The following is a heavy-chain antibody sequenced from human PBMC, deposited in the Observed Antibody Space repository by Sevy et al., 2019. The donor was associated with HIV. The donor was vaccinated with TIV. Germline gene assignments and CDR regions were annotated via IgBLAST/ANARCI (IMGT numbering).Heavy chain of an antibody. CDR3: TTAERAAAGTALSVDY. Sequence: GGSLRLPCAASGFTFSNAWMSWVRQAPGKGLEWVGRIKSKTDGGTTDYAAPVKGRFTISRDDSKNTLYLQMNSLKTEDTAVYYCTTAERAAAGTALSVDYWGQGTLVTVSS. D-gene: IGHD6-13*01. CDR2: IKSKTDGGTT. CDR1: GFTFSNAW. J-gene: IGHJ4*02. V-gene: IGHV3-15*01.